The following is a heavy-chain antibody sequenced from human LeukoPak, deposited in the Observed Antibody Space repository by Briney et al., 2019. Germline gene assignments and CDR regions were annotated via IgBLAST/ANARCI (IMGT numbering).Heavy chain of an antibody. D-gene: IGHD3-22*01. Sequence: GASVKVSCKASGYIFTNFGISWVRQARGQGLEWMGWISGYNGNTKYVQKFQGRVTMTTDTSTSTAYMELRSLRSDDTALYYCARDLTHRRNYDNSGYQIVPAFWGQGTLVTVSS. J-gene: IGHJ4*02. CDR2: ISGYNGNT. CDR3: ARDLTHRRNYDNSGYQIVPAF. CDR1: GYIFTNFG. V-gene: IGHV1-18*01.